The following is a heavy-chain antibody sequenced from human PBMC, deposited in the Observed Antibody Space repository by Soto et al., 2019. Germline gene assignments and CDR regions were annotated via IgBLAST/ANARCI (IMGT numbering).Heavy chain of an antibody. D-gene: IGHD1-26*01. Sequence: QVQLVDSGGGVVQPGRSLRLSCAASGFSFRNYGMHWVRQAPGKRLEWVAFISYDGTNKYYADSVKGRFTISRDNSNKALYLQRNGLIPEDAAVYYSGAGVGWVDYWGQGTLVIVSS. CDR1: GFSFRNYG. CDR2: ISYDGTNK. CDR3: GAGVGWVDY. J-gene: IGHJ4*02. V-gene: IGHV3-30*03.